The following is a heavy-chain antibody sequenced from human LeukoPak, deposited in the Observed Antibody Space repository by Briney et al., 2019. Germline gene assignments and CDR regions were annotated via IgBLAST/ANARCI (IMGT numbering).Heavy chain of an antibody. CDR2: INPNSGGT. CDR3: ARAPYYYDSSGYYYGSIDY. CDR1: GYTFTGYH. Sequence: ASVKVSCKASGYTFTGYHMHWVRQAPGQGLEWMGWINPNSGGTNYAQKFQGRVTMTRDTSISTAYMELSRLRSDDTAVYYCARAPYYYDSSGYYYGSIDYWGQGTLVTVSS. J-gene: IGHJ4*02. V-gene: IGHV1-2*02. D-gene: IGHD3-22*01.